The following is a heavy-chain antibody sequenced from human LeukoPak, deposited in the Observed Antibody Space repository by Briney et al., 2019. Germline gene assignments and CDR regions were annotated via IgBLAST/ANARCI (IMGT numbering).Heavy chain of an antibody. D-gene: IGHD2-21*01. Sequence: PGGSLRLSCAASGFTFSSYWRQWVRQARGKGRVWVSRINIDGSSTTYSHSVKARFTLSRDNAKNTLYLQMNSLRAEDTAVYYCARAPNDVVSPHFDLWGRGTLVTVSS. V-gene: IGHV3-74*01. CDR2: INIDGSST. CDR3: ARAPNDVVSPHFDL. J-gene: IGHJ2*01. CDR1: GFTFSSYW.